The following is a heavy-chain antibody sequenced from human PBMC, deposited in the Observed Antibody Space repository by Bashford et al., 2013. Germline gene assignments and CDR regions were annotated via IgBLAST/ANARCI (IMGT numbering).Heavy chain of an antibody. CDR2: INHSGST. D-gene: IGHD2-2*01. CDR3: ARIYCSSTSCLFDF. J-gene: IGHJ4*02. CDR1: GGSVQWLRP. V-gene: IGHV4-34*01. Sequence: SETLSLTCAVYGGSVQWLRPGTGSATPRKGLEWIGEINHSGSTNYNPSLKSRVTISVDTSKNQFSLKLSSGTAADTAVYYCARIYCSSTSCLFDFWGQGTLVTVSS.